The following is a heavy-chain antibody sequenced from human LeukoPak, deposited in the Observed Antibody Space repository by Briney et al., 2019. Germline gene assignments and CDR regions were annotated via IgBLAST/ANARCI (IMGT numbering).Heavy chain of an antibody. V-gene: IGHV3-9*01. CDR3: ARDKYYDSSGFYYSDY. D-gene: IGHD3-22*01. J-gene: IGHJ4*02. CDR1: GFTFDDYA. CDR2: ISWNSGTI. Sequence: PGGSLRLSCAVSGFTFDDYAMHWVRQAPGKGLEWVSSISWNSGTIGYADSVKGRFTISRDNSKNTLYLQMNSLRAEDTAVYYCARDKYYDSSGFYYSDYWGQGILVTVSS.